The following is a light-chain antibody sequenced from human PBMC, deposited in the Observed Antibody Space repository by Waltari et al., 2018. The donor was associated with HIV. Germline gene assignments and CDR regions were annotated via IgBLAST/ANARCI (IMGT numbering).Light chain of an antibody. Sequence: SYVLTQPASVSVAPGQTAKIPCGGNNIGTKSVHWYQQKPGQASVLVIYDDTDRPSGIPERFSGSNSGNTATLTISRVEAGDEADYYCQLWDSSSDHYVFGQGTQVTVL. CDR3: QLWDSSSDHYV. V-gene: IGLV3-21*02. J-gene: IGLJ1*01. CDR1: NIGTKS. CDR2: DDT.